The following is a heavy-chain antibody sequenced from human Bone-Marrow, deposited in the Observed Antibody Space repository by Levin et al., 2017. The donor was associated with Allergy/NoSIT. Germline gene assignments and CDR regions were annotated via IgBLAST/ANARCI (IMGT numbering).Heavy chain of an antibody. CDR3: ARSRYADYVDS. Sequence: SETLSLTCTVSGDSISPYYWSWIRQPPGKGLEWMGYISYTGSGTYSPSLKSRVSISLDTSKTQFSLNLGSVTAADTAVYYCARSRYADYVDSWGQGTQVTVSS. CDR1: GDSISPYY. D-gene: IGHD2-2*01. J-gene: IGHJ4*02. CDR2: ISYTGSG. V-gene: IGHV4-59*01.